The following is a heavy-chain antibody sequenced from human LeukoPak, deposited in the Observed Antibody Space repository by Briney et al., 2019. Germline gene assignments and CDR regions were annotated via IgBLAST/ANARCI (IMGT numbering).Heavy chain of an antibody. CDR3: AKKGSIDANYFDY. CDR1: GYTFSSYA. J-gene: IGHJ4*02. Sequence: GGSLRLSCAASGYTFSSYAMSWVRQAPGKGLEWVSAISGSGGSTDYPDSVTGRFTISRDNSKNTLYLQMNSLRAEDTAVYYCAKKGSIDANYFDYWGQGTLVTVSS. CDR2: ISGSGGST. D-gene: IGHD6-13*01. V-gene: IGHV3-23*01.